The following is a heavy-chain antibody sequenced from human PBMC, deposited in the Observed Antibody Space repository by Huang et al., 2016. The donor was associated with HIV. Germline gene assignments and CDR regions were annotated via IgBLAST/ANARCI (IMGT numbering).Heavy chain of an antibody. CDR1: GYDFGSFG. CDR3: ARDPYYSNRWKRNDASFL. V-gene: IGHV1-18*01. Sequence: QVQLVQSGGEVMQPGASVRFSCKASGYDFGSFGMSWVRQAPGQSLEGLGWIGSDSLDTGSAQKFQGRVTMTTDTSTTTTYMELRSLRSDDTAMYYCARDPYYSNRWKRNDASFLWGQGTMITVSS. D-gene: IGHD4-4*01. CDR2: IGSDSLDT. J-gene: IGHJ3*01.